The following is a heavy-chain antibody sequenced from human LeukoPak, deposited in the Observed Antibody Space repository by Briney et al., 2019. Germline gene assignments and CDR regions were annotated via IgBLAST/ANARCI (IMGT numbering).Heavy chain of an antibody. CDR3: ARARGDHYSFDY. V-gene: IGHV5-10-1*01. CDR1: GYSFTNYW. CDR2: IDPSDSYT. D-gene: IGHD3-10*01. Sequence: GESLKISCKGSGYSFTNYWISWVRQMPGKGLEWMGTIDPSDSYTNYSPSLQGHVTISADKSISAAYLQWSNLKASDTAMYYCARARGDHYSFDYWGQGTLVTVSS. J-gene: IGHJ4*02.